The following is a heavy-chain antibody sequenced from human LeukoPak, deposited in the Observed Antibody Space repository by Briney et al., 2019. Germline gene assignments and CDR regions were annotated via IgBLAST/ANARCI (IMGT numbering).Heavy chain of an antibody. CDR3: ARGLVVVVAATRGMDV. V-gene: IGHV4-34*01. J-gene: IGHJ6*02. Sequence: PSETLSLTCAVYGGSFSGYYWSWIRQPPGKGLEWIGEINHSGSTNYNPSLKSRVTISVDTSKNQFSLKLSSATAADTAVYYCARGLVVVVAATRGMDVWGQGTTVTVSS. D-gene: IGHD2-15*01. CDR2: INHSGST. CDR1: GGSFSGYY.